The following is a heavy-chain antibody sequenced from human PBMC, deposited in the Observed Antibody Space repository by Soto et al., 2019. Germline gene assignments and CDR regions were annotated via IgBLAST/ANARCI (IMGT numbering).Heavy chain of an antibody. D-gene: IGHD6-19*01. CDR3: ANFMVAGPFYYYYGMDV. Sequence: GGSLRLSCAASGFTFSSYAMSWVRQAPGKGLEWVSAISGSGGSTYYADSVKGRFTISRDNSKNTLYLQMNSLRAEDTAVYYCANFMVAGPFYYYYGMDVWGQGTTVTVSS. CDR2: ISGSGGST. V-gene: IGHV3-23*01. CDR1: GFTFSSYA. J-gene: IGHJ6*02.